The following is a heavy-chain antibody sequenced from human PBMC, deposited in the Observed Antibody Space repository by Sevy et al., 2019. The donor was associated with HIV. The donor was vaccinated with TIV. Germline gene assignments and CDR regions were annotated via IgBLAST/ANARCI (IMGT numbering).Heavy chain of an antibody. J-gene: IGHJ4*02. V-gene: IGHV3-7*01. Sequence: GGSLRLSCAASGFSLNNYWMNWVRQAPGKGLEWVANINQNRSVKYYVNSVKGRFTISRDNARNLVSLQMNNLRAEDTALYYCVRAIASDGSFWGQGTLVTVSS. CDR1: GFSLNNYW. CDR3: VRAIASDGSF. D-gene: IGHD6-13*01. CDR2: INQNRSVK.